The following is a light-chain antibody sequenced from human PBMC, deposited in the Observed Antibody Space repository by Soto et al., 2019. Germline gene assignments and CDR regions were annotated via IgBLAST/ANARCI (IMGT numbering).Light chain of an antibody. J-gene: IGLJ3*02. CDR2: DNN. Sequence: QSVLTQPPSVSAAPGQKVTISCSGSSSNIGNKYVSWYQQLPGTAPKLLIYDNNKRPSGIPDRISGSKSGTSATLGITGLQTGDEADYYCRTWDSSLSAWVFGGGTKVTVL. V-gene: IGLV1-51*01. CDR1: SSNIGNKY. CDR3: RTWDSSLSAWV.